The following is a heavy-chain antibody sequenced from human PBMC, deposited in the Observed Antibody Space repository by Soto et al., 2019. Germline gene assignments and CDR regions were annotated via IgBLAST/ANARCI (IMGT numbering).Heavy chain of an antibody. Sequence: GGSLRLSCAASGFTFSNAWMSWVRQAPGKGLEWVGRIKSKTDGGTTDYAAPVKGRFTISRDDSKNTLYLQMNSLKTEDTAVYYCTTGPYDYIWGSYRYSDYWGQGTLVTVSS. CDR2: IKSKTDGGTT. CDR3: TTGPYDYIWGSYRYSDY. J-gene: IGHJ4*02. CDR1: GFTFSNAW. V-gene: IGHV3-15*01. D-gene: IGHD3-16*02.